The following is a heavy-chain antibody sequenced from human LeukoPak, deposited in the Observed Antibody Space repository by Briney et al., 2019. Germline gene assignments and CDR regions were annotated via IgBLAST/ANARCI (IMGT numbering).Heavy chain of an antibody. J-gene: IGHJ3*02. V-gene: IGHV4-30-2*01. D-gene: IGHD2-2*01. Sequence: PSETLSLTCTVSGGSISSGGYYWSWIRQPPGKGLEWIGCIYHSGSTYYNPSLKSRVTISVDRSKNQFSLKLSSVTAADTAVYYCARGRCSSTSCYFRDAFDIWGQGTMVTVSS. CDR2: IYHSGST. CDR1: GGSISSGGYY. CDR3: ARGRCSSTSCYFRDAFDI.